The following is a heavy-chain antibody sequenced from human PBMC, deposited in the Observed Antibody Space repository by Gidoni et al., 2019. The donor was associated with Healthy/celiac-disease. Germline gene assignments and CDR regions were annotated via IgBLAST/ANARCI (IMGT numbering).Heavy chain of an antibody. Sequence: EVQRLESGGGLVQPGGCLRVFCADSGFTFRIYAMIWVRPAPGKGLEWVSAISGSGGSTYYADAVKGRFTISRDNSKNTLYLQINSLRAEDTAVYYCAKDSSGWYRQPLDYWGQGTLVTVSS. V-gene: IGHV3-23*01. CDR1: GFTFRIYA. D-gene: IGHD6-19*01. CDR2: ISGSGGST. J-gene: IGHJ4*02. CDR3: AKDSSGWYRQPLDY.